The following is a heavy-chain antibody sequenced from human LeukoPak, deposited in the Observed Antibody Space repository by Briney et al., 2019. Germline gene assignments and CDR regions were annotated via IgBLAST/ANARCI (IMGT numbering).Heavy chain of an antibody. V-gene: IGHV3-11*03. CDR2: ISSSSSYT. Sequence: GGSLRLSCAASGFTFSDYYMSWTRQAPGKGLEWVSYISSSSSYTNYADSVKGRFTISRDNAKNSLYLQMNSLRAEDTAVYYCARIRGGLPDYWGQGTLVTVSS. D-gene: IGHD3-10*01. J-gene: IGHJ4*02. CDR3: ARIRGGLPDY. CDR1: GFTFSDYY.